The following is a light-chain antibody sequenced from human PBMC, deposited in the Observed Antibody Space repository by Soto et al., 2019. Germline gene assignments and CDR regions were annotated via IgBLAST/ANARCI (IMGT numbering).Light chain of an antibody. CDR2: DVS. Sequence: QSVLTQPRSVSGSPGQSVTISCTGTSSDVGGYNYVSWYQQHPGTAPKLMIYDVSMRPSGVPDRFSGSKSGNTASLTISGLQAEDEADYYCCSYAGSYTLYVFRTGTKVTVL. V-gene: IGLV2-11*01. CDR1: SSDVGGYNY. J-gene: IGLJ1*01. CDR3: CSYAGSYTLYV.